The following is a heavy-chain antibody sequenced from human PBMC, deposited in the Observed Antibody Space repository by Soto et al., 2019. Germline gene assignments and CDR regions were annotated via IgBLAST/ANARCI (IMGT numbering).Heavy chain of an antibody. CDR2: ISAYNGNT. V-gene: IGHV1-18*01. J-gene: IGHJ4*02. CDR1: GYTFTSYG. Sequence: ASVKVSRKASGYTFTSYGISWVRQAPGQGLEWMGWISAYNGNTNYAQKLQGRVTMTTDTSTSTAYMELRSLRSDDTAVYYCARPLYYCSGGSCPYYFDYWGQGTLVTVSS. D-gene: IGHD2-15*01. CDR3: ARPLYYCSGGSCPYYFDY.